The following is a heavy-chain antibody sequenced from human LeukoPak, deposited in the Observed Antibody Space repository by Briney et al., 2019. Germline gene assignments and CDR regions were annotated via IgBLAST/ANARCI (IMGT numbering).Heavy chain of an antibody. CDR2: IYTSGST. CDR1: GGSISSYY. D-gene: IGHD6-6*01. CDR3: ARGTSSSSVFYYYYGMDV. V-gene: IGHV4-4*07. J-gene: IGHJ6*02. Sequence: SETLSLTCTVSGGSISSYYWSWIRQPAGKGLEWIGRIYTSGSTNYNPSLKSRVTMSVDTSKNQFSLKLSSVTAADTAVYYCARGTSSSSVFYYYYGMDVWGQGTTVTASS.